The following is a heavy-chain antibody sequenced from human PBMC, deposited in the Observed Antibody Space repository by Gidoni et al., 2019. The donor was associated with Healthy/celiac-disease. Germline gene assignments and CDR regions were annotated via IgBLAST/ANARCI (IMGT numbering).Heavy chain of an antibody. CDR2: INAGNGNT. J-gene: IGHJ6*02. CDR3: ASSRLDV. V-gene: IGHV1-3*01. Sequence: GQRLEWMGWINAGNGNTKYSQKFQGRVNITRDTSASTAYMELSSLRSEDTAVYYCASSRLDVWGQGTTVTVSS.